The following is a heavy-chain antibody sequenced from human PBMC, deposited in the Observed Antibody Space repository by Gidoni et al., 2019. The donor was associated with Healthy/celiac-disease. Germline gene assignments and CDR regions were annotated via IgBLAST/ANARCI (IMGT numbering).Heavy chain of an antibody. J-gene: IGHJ5*02. CDR3: ARSSGSRFDP. Sequence: QVQLQESGPGLVTPSETLSLTCTVSGGSISNYYWSWIRQPPGKGLEWIAYIYYSGSTKYNPSLESRVTISVDTSKNQFFLKVSSLTAADTAVYYCARSSGSRFDPWGQGTLVTVSS. D-gene: IGHD3-10*01. V-gene: IGHV4-59*01. CDR2: IYYSGST. CDR1: GGSISNYY.